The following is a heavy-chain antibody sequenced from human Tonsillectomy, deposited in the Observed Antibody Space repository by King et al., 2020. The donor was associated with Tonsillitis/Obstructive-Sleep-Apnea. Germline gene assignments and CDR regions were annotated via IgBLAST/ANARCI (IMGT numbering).Heavy chain of an antibody. D-gene: IGHD3-3*01. CDR3: ARDQADLGYNFWSGLNWFDP. J-gene: IGHJ5*02. CDR1: GYTFNNNY. V-gene: IGHV1-46*02. CDR2: INPSGGTT. Sequence: VQLVESGAEVRKPGASVKVSCTASGYTFNNNYMHWVRQAPGQGLEWMGIINPSGGTTTYAQTFQGRVTMTTDTSTSTFYMELRRLTSEDTAVYYCARDQADLGYNFWSGLNWFDPWGQGTLVTVSS.